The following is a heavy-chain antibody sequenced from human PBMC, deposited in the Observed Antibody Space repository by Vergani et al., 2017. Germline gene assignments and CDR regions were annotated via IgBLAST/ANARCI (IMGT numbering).Heavy chain of an antibody. D-gene: IGHD3-10*01. J-gene: IGHJ4*02. CDR3: ARNLIGRSYYEY. CDR2: IGHCGST. Sequence: QVQLQESGPGLVKPLGTLSLTCSVSGGPLSTTDWWRWVRQAPERGREWIGKIGHCGSTSFNASFASRVSMSVDWSVKQFSLYLRSVTAADTAVYYCARNLIGRSYYEYWGQGILVTVSS. CDR1: GGPLSTTDW. V-gene: IGHV4-4*03.